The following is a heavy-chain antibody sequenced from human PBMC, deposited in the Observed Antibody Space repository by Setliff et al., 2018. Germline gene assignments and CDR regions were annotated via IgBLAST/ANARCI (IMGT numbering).Heavy chain of an antibody. J-gene: IGHJ4*02. D-gene: IGHD1-26*01. CDR2: IRYDSSTR. CDR1: GFDFSSYG. V-gene: IGHV3-30*02. CDR3: AKDRSGSYKYFFDH. Sequence: GSLRLSCVASGFDFSSYGMHWVRQAPGKGLEWVTLIRYDSSTRHYADSVKGRFSVSGDNSRNTLYLQMNDLRPEDTAMYYCAKDRSGSYKYFFDHWGQGTLVTVSS.